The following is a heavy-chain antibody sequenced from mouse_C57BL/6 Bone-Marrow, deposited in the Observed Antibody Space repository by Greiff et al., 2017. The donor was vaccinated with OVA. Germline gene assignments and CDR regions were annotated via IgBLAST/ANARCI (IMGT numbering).Heavy chain of an antibody. CDR3: ARDGNYVAMDY. V-gene: IGHV7-1*01. D-gene: IGHD2-1*01. J-gene: IGHJ4*01. Sequence: EVKLVESGGGLVQSGRSLRLSCATSGFTFSDFYMEWVRQAPGKGLEWIAASRNKANDYTTEYSASVKGRFIVSRDTSQSILYLQMNALRAEDTAIYYCARDGNYVAMDYWGQGTSVTVSS. CDR1: GFTFSDFY. CDR2: SRNKANDYTT.